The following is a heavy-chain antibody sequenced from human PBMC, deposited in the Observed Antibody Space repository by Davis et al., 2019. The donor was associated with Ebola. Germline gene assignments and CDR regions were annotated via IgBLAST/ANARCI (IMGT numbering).Heavy chain of an antibody. CDR3: AREPERATDFDY. J-gene: IGHJ4*02. CDR1: GYTFTSYG. V-gene: IGHV1-18*01. Sequence: AASVKVSCKASGYTFTSYGISWVRQAPGQGLEWMGGFDPEDGETIYAQKLQGRVTMTTDTSTSTAYMELRSLRSDDTAVYYCAREPERATDFDYWGQGTLVTVSS. CDR2: FDPEDGET. D-gene: IGHD1-14*01.